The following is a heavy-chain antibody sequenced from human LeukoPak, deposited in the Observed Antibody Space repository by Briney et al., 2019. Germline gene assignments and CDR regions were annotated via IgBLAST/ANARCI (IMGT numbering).Heavy chain of an antibody. CDR1: GFTFSSYA. J-gene: IGHJ4*02. CDR2: ISGSGGST. CDR3: AKGWTTGLRYFDWLTDY. D-gene: IGHD3-9*01. V-gene: IGHV3-23*01. Sequence: GGSLRFSCAASGFTFSSYAMSWVRQAPGKGLEGVSAISGSGGSTDYADSGKGGFTISRDNSQNTPNLQMNSRRADDPAVYYGAKGWTTGLRYFDWLTDYWGQGTLVTVSS.